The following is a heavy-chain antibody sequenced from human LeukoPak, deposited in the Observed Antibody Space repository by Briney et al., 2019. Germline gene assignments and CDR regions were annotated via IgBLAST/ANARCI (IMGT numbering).Heavy chain of an antibody. D-gene: IGHD1-14*01. Sequence: GGSLRLSCAASGFSLSNYGMHWVRQAPGKGLEWVAALFYDGSTKHYADSVKGRFTISRDISKNTFYLQMNSLTAGDTAVYYCAREHRPEMPFYCTDIRGKGNTLAVSS. J-gene: IGHJ6*01. CDR3: AREHRPEMPFYCTDI. CDR2: LFYDGSTK. CDR1: GFSLSNYG. V-gene: IGHV3-33*01.